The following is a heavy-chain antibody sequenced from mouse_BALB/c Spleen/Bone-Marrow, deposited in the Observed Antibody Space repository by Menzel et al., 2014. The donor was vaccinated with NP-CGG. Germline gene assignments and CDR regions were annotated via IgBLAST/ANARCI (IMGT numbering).Heavy chain of an antibody. Sequence: QVQLQQSGTELVMPGASVKMSCKASGYAFTDRWIHWVKQRPGQGLEWIGAIDTSDSYTNYNQKFKGKATLTVDESSSTAYIHLSSLTSEDFAVYYCARGGDDFSLDYWGQRTSVTVSS. CDR1: GYAFTDRW. V-gene: IGHV1-69*01. CDR2: IDTSDSYT. D-gene: IGHD2-4*01. CDR3: ARGGDDFSLDY. J-gene: IGHJ4*01.